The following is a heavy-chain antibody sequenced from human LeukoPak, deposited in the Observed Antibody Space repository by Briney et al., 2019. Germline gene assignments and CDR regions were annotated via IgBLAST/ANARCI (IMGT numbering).Heavy chain of an antibody. V-gene: IGHV3-20*04. CDR2: INWNGGST. D-gene: IGHD5-24*01. J-gene: IGHJ4*02. CDR3: ARRWLQYFDY. Sequence: GGSLRLSCAASGFTFDDYGMSWVRQAPGKGLEWVSGINWNGGSTGYADSVKGRFTISRDNAKNSLYLQMNSLGAEDTAVYYCARRWLQYFDYWGQGTLVTVSS. CDR1: GFTFDDYG.